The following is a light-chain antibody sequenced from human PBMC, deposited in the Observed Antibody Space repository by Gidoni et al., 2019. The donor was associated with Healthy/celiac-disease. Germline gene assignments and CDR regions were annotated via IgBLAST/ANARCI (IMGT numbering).Light chain of an antibody. V-gene: IGKV3-20*01. CDR1: QSVSSSY. Sequence: EIVLTPSPGTLSLSPGERATLSCRASQSVSSSYLAWYQQKPGQSPSLLIYGASSRATGIPDRWSGSGCGTDFTLTISRLEPEEFAVYDCQQYGSSPPWTFDQGTKVEIK. J-gene: IGKJ1*01. CDR2: GAS. CDR3: QQYGSSPPWT.